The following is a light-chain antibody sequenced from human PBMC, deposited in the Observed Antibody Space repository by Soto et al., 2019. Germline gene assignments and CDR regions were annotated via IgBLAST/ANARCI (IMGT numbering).Light chain of an antibody. V-gene: IGLV2-11*01. CDR1: SSDIGGYNF. Sequence: QSALTQPRSVSGSPGQSVTISCTGTSSDIGGYNFVSWYQQYAGKAPKLIIYDVTKRPSGVPDRFSGSKSSNTASLTISGLQAEDEGDYYCCSYAGTYTIGVFSGGTKLTVL. CDR3: CSYAGTYTIGV. CDR2: DVT. J-gene: IGLJ3*02.